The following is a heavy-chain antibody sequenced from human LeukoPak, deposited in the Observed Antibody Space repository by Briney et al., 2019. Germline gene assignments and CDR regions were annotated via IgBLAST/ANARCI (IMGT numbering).Heavy chain of an antibody. J-gene: IGHJ4*02. D-gene: IGHD1-26*01. CDR1: GYTFTGYY. V-gene: IGHV1-2*04. CDR2: INPNSGGT. Sequence: SVKVSCKASGYTFTGYYMHWVRQAPGQGLEWMGWINPNSGGTNYAQKFQGWVTMTRDTSVSTAYMELSRLRSDDTAVYYCARGGEEGATPPYYWGQGTLVTVSS. CDR3: ARGGEEGATPPYY.